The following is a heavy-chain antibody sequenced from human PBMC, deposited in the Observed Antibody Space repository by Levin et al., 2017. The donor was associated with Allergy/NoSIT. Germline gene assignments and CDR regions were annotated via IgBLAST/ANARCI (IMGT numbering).Heavy chain of an antibody. D-gene: IGHD2-2*01. CDR1: GFTFSSYW. CDR2: INTDGSST. V-gene: IGHV3-74*01. CDR3: ARGGSTSCYG. J-gene: IGHJ4*02. Sequence: ASVKVSCAASGFTFSSYWMHWVRQAPGKGLVWVSRINTDGSSTSYADSVKGRFTISRDNAKNTLYLQMNSLRAEDTAVYYCARGGSTSCYGWGQGTLVTVSS.